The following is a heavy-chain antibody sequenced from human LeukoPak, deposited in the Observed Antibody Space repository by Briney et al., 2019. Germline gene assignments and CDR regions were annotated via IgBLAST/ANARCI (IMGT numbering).Heavy chain of an antibody. Sequence: ETLSLXXXXSGGSIXXYYWSWIRXPPGKGLEWIGYIYYSGSTNYNPSLKSRVTISVDTSKNQFSLKLSSVTAADTAVYYCARGRFGRPFDYWGQGTLVTVSS. CDR2: IYYSGST. CDR1: GGSIXXYY. J-gene: IGHJ4*02. CDR3: ARGRFGRPFDY. V-gene: IGHV4-59*01. D-gene: IGHD3-10*01.